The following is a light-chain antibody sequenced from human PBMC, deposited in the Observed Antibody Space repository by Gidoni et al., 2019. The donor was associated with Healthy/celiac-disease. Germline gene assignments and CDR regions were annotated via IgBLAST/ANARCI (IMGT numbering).Light chain of an antibody. V-gene: IGLV2-18*01. CDR2: EVS. J-gene: IGLJ2*01. CDR1: SSDVGSYNR. Sequence: QSALTQPPSVSGSPGQSVTISCTGTSSDVGSYNRVSWYQQPPGTAPKLMIYEVSNRPSGVPDRFSGSKSGNTASLTIAGFQAEDEADYYCSLYTSSGVVFGGGTKLTVL. CDR3: SLYTSSGVV.